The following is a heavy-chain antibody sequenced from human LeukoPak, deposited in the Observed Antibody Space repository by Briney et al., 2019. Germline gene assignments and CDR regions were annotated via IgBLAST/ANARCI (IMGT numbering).Heavy chain of an antibody. D-gene: IGHD4-23*01. CDR2: INPNSGGT. V-gene: IGHV1-2*02. CDR3: ATVFGGNWLDP. Sequence: ASVKVSCKASGGTFSSYAISWVRQAPGQGLEWMGWINPNSGGTNYAQKFQGRVTMTRDTSISTAYMELGRLRSDDTAVYYCATVFGGNWLDPWGQGTLVTVSS. CDR1: GGTFSSYA. J-gene: IGHJ5*02.